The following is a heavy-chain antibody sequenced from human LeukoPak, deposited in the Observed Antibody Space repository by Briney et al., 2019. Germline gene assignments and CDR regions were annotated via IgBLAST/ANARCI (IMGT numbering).Heavy chain of an antibody. CDR1: GFTFNSYA. CDR2: IGGSGGST. CDR3: AKDLSYDFWSGYSLDY. V-gene: IGHV3-23*01. Sequence: GGSLRLSCAASGFTFNSYAMSWVRQAPGKGLEWVSAIGGSGGSTYYADSVKGRFTISRDNSKNTLYLQMNSLRAEDTAAYYCAKDLSYDFWSGYSLDYWGQGTLVTVSS. J-gene: IGHJ4*02. D-gene: IGHD3-3*01.